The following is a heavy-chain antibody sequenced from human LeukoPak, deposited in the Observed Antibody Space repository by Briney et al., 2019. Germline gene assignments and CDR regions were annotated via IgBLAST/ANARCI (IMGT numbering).Heavy chain of an antibody. V-gene: IGHV3-48*03. CDR3: ARDSRQQLFDY. D-gene: IGHD4-11*01. Sequence: GGSLRLPCAASGFTFSSYEMNWVRQTPGKGLEWLSYISSSGGTIYYAGSVKGRFTISRDNAKSSLYLQMNGLRAEDTAVYYCARDSRQQLFDYWGQGTLVTVSS. J-gene: IGHJ4*02. CDR2: ISSSGGTI. CDR1: GFTFSSYE.